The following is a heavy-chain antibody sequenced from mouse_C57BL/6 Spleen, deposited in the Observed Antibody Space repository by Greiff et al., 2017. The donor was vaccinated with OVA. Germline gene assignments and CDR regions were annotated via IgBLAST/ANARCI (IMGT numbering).Heavy chain of an antibody. CDR2: IRNKANNHAT. V-gene: IGHV6-6*01. CDR1: GFTFSDAW. Sequence: DVHLVESGGGLVQPGGSMKLSCAASGFTFSDAWMDWVRQSPEKGLEWVAEIRNKANNHATYYAESVKGRFTISRDDSKSSVYLQMNSLRAEDTGIYYCMGTTVVAGDYFDYWGQGTTLTVSS. CDR3: MGTTVVAGDYFDY. J-gene: IGHJ2*01. D-gene: IGHD1-1*01.